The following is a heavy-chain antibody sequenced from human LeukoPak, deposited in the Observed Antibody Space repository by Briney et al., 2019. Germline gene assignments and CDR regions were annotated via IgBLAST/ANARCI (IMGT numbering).Heavy chain of an antibody. J-gene: IGHJ4*02. CDR2: IYHSGST. Sequence: SETLSLTCSVSGYSISSGNYWGWIRLPPGKGLQWIGSIYHSGSTYYNPSLKSRVTISVDTSKNQFSLKLSSVTAADTAVYYCARRGRSPVMRFGSYYFDYWGQGTLVTVSS. CDR3: ARRGRSPVMRFGSYYFDY. D-gene: IGHD3-10*01. CDR1: GYSISSGNY. V-gene: IGHV4-38-2*01.